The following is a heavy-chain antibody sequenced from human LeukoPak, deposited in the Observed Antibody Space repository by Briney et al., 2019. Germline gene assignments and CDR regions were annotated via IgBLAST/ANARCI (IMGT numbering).Heavy chain of an antibody. CDR1: GGSFSGYY. CDR2: INHSGST. CDR3: ARGSLVDY. V-gene: IGHV4-34*01. D-gene: IGHD6-13*01. J-gene: IGHJ4*02. Sequence: PSETLSLTCAVYGGSFSGYYWSWIRQPPGKGLEWIGEINHSGSTNYNPSLKSRVTISVDTSKNQFSLKLSSVTAADTAVYYCARGSLVDYGGQGTLVTVSS.